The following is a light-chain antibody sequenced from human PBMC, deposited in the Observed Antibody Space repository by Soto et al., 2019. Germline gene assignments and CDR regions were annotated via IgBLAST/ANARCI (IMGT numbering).Light chain of an antibody. CDR2: LGS. V-gene: IGKV2-28*01. Sequence: DIVMTQSPLSLPVTPGEPASISCRSSQSLLHSNGYNYLDWYLQKPGQSPQLLIYLGSNRASGGPDRFSGSGSGTDFTLKISRVEAEDVGVYYCMQALQTPRNTFGQGTKLEIK. J-gene: IGKJ2*01. CDR3: MQALQTPRNT. CDR1: QSLLHSNGYNY.